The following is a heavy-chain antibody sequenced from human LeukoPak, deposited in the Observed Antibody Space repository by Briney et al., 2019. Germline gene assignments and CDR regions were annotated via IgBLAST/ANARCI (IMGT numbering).Heavy chain of an antibody. CDR2: IKSKTDGGTT. Sequence: GGSLRLSCAASGFTFSNAWMSWVRQAPGKGLEWVGRIKSKTDGGTTDYAAPGKGRFTISRDDSKNTLYLQMNSLKTEDTAVYYCTTDPQVSVHYYDILTGYYIPRGQLNYYMDVWGKGTTVTVSS. V-gene: IGHV3-15*01. D-gene: IGHD3-9*01. J-gene: IGHJ6*03. CDR1: GFTFSNAW. CDR3: TTDPQVSVHYYDILTGYYIPRGQLNYYMDV.